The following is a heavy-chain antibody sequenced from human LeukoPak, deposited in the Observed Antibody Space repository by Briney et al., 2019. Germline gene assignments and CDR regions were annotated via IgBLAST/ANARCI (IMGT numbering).Heavy chain of an antibody. CDR2: ISVSGGST. Sequence: GGSLRLSCAASGFTFSSYAMSRVRQAPGKGLEWVSAISVSGGSTYDADSVKGRFTISRDNSKNTLYLQMNSLRAEDTAVYYCAKDTSIGRYCTNGVCSPFDYWGQGTLVTVSS. CDR1: GFTFSSYA. J-gene: IGHJ4*02. D-gene: IGHD2-8*01. V-gene: IGHV3-23*01. CDR3: AKDTSIGRYCTNGVCSPFDY.